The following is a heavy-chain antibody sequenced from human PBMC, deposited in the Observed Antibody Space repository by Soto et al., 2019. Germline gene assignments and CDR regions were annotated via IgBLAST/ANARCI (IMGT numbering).Heavy chain of an antibody. V-gene: IGHV3-48*01. CDR3: AREGIAARPRSMDYYYYYMDV. D-gene: IGHD6-6*01. J-gene: IGHJ6*03. CDR1: GFTFSSYS. CDR2: ISSSSSTI. Sequence: GGSLRLSCAASGFTFSSYSMNWVRQAPGKGLEWVSYISSSSSTIYYADSVKGRFTISRDNAKNSLYLQMNSLRAEDTAVYYCAREGIAARPRSMDYYYYYMDVWGKGTTVTVSS.